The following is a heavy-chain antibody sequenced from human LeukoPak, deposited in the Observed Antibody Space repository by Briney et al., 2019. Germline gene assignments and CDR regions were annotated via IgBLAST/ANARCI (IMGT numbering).Heavy chain of an antibody. D-gene: IGHD6-19*01. CDR1: GYTFTSYD. CDR3: ARCNITVAGIQTNNWFDP. J-gene: IGHJ5*02. V-gene: IGHV1-8*01. Sequence: ASVKVSCKTSGYTFTSYDINWVRQATGQGLEWMGWMNPNSGNTGYAQKFQGRVTMTRDTSISTAYMELSSLRSEDTAVYYCARCNITVAGIQTNNWFDPWGQGTLVTVSS. CDR2: MNPNSGNT.